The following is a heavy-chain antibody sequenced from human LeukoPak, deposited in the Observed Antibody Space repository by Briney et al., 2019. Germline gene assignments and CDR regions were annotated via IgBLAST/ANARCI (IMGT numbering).Heavy chain of an antibody. CDR1: GYTFTSYA. J-gene: IGHJ3*02. V-gene: IGHV1-3*01. Sequence: ASVKVSCKASGYTFTSYAMHWVRQAPGQRLEWMGWINAGNGNTKYSQKFQGRVTITRDKSTSTAYMELSSLRSEDTAVYYCARATAADAFDIWGQGTMVTVSS. CDR3: ARATAADAFDI. CDR2: INAGNGNT. D-gene: IGHD6-13*01.